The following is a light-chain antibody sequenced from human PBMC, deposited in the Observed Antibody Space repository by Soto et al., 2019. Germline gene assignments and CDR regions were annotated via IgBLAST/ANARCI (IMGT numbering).Light chain of an antibody. V-gene: IGKV1-5*01. CDR1: QSVSSW. CDR2: DVS. CDR3: QQYNSYTWT. J-gene: IGKJ1*01. Sequence: DIQMTQSPSTLSASVGDRVTITCRASQSVSSWLAWYQQKPGKAPKLLIYDVSSLESGVPSRFSGSGSGTEFTLTISSLQPDDCATYYCQQYNSYTWTFGQGTKVEIK.